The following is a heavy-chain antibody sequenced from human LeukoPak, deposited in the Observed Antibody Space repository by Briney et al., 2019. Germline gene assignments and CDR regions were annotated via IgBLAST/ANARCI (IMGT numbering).Heavy chain of an antibody. CDR3: ARSITMIQRAFDI. CDR2: MYYSGST. CDR1: GGSISSYY. V-gene: IGHV4-59*08. D-gene: IGHD3-22*01. Sequence: NSSETLSLTCTVSGGSISSYYWSWIRQPPGKGLEWIGYMYYSGSTNYNPSLKSRVTISVDTSKNQFSLKLSSVTAADTAVYYCARSITMIQRAFDIWGQGTMVTVSS. J-gene: IGHJ3*02.